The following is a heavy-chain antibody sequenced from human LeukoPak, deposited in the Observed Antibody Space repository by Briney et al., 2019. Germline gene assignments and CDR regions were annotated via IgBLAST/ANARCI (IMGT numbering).Heavy chain of an antibody. D-gene: IGHD3-3*01. CDR3: ARDYWSGYLDY. CDR1: GGSISSGSYY. J-gene: IGHJ4*02. Sequence: SETLSLTCTVSGGSISSGSYYWSWIRQPAGKGLEWIGRIYTSGSTNYNSSLKSRVTISVDTSKNQFSLKLSSVTAADTAVYYCARDYWSGYLDYWGQGTLVTVSS. V-gene: IGHV4-61*02. CDR2: IYTSGST.